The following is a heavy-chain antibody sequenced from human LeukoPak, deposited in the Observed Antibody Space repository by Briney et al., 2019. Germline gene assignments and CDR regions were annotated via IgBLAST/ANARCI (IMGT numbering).Heavy chain of an antibody. V-gene: IGHV3-53*01. J-gene: IGHJ4*02. CDR1: GFTFSNAW. Sequence: PGGSLRLSCAASGFTFSNAWMSWVRQAPGKGLEWVSVIYSGGSTYYTDSVKGRFTISRDTSKNTLYLQMNSLRAEDTAVYYCAAQGVFSHGGYWGQGTLVTVSS. CDR2: IYSGGST. D-gene: IGHD3-16*01. CDR3: AAQGVFSHGGY.